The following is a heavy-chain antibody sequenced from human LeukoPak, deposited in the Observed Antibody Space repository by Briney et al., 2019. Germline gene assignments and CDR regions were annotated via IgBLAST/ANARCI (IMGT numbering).Heavy chain of an antibody. CDR3: ARVTMIVVLMGWFDP. CDR1: GGTFSSYA. V-gene: IGHV1-18*01. Sequence: GASVKVSCKASGGTFSSYAISWVRRAPGQGLEWMGWITTYNGNTNYAQKFQGRVTMTTDTSTSTAYMELRSLRSDDTAVYYCARVTMIVVLMGWFDPWGQGTLVTVSS. J-gene: IGHJ5*02. D-gene: IGHD3-22*01. CDR2: ITTYNGNT.